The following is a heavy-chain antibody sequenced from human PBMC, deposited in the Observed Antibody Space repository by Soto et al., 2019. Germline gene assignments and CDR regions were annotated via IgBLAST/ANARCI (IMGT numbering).Heavy chain of an antibody. J-gene: IGHJ1*01. D-gene: IGHD3-16*01. V-gene: IGHV3-13*05. CDR3: ARGRPFWDDFYIDH. Sequence: EVQLVESGGVLIWRGGSLRLSCVASGFRFRDYDMHWVRQRPGKGLEWVSGIGTNADPRYSDSVKGRFIISREDDKSSLYLQMNSLKVDDTAVYFCARGRPFWDDFYIDHWGQGTLLTVSS. CDR2: IGTNADP. CDR1: GFRFRDYD.